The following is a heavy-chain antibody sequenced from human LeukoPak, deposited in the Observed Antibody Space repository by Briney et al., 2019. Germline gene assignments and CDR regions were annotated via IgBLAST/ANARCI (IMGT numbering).Heavy chain of an antibody. Sequence: KPSETLSLTCTVSGGSISSYYWSWIRQPPGKGLEWIGYIYYSGSTYYNPSLKSRVTISVDTSKNQFSLKLSSVTAADTAVYYCARAHYYDSSGYFEGEYYFDYWGQGTLVTVSS. J-gene: IGHJ4*02. CDR2: IYYSGST. V-gene: IGHV4-59*06. D-gene: IGHD3-22*01. CDR3: ARAHYYDSSGYFEGEYYFDY. CDR1: GGSISSYY.